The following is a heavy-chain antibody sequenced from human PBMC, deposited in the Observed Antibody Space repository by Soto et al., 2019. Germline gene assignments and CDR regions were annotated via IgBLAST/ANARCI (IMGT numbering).Heavy chain of an antibody. CDR1: VFSRHYE. V-gene: IGHV3-48*03. Sequence: GGPLRLSCAASVFSRHYEMNWVRRAPGKGLEWISYIGLDGTTKVYADSVKGRFTVSRDNAKNSLYLQMNSLRAEDTAVYYCARVVRLMLYSDYWGQGTLVTVSS. D-gene: IGHD2-8*01. J-gene: IGHJ4*02. CDR3: ARVVRLMLYSDY. CDR2: IGLDGTTK.